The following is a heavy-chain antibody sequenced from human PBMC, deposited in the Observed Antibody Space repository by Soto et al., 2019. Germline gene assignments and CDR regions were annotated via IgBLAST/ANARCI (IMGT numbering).Heavy chain of an antibody. Sequence: GGSLRLSCAASGFTFSSYSMNWVRQAPGKGLEWVSYISSSSSTIYYADSVKGRFTISRDNAKNSLYLQMNSLRDEDTAVYYCAREANYYGSGSYFQALDYWGQGTLVTVSS. D-gene: IGHD3-10*01. CDR1: GFTFSSYS. V-gene: IGHV3-48*02. J-gene: IGHJ4*02. CDR2: ISSSSSTI. CDR3: AREANYYGSGSYFQALDY.